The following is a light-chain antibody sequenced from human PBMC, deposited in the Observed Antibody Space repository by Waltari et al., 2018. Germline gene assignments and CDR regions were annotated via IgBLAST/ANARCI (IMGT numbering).Light chain of an antibody. J-gene: IGKJ5*01. Sequence: DIQVTQSPSSLSASVGDRVTSTCRTSKNIRNYLNWYQQKPGKAPKLLIYAASSLHSDVPSRFSGSGSGADFTLTISSLQPEDYGTYYCQQGYSRVTFGQGTRLEIK. V-gene: IGKV1-39*01. CDR2: AAS. CDR3: QQGYSRVT. CDR1: KNIRNY.